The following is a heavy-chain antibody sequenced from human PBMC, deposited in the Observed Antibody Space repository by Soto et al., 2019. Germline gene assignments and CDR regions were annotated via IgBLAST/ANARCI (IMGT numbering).Heavy chain of an antibody. CDR1: GGSISSYY. J-gene: IGHJ4*02. V-gene: IGHV4-59*01. CDR2: IYYSGIT. CDR3: ARGSGYSSSWFGD. Sequence: QVQLQESGPGLVKPSETLSLTCTVSGGSISSYYWRWIRQPPGKGLEWIGYIYYSGITNYNPYLKSRVTISVDTSKNQFSLRLSSVTAADTAVYYCARGSGYSSSWFGDWGQGTLVTVSS. D-gene: IGHD6-13*01.